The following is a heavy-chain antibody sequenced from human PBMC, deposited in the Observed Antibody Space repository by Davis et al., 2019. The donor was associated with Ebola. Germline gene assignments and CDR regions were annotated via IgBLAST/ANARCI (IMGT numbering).Heavy chain of an antibody. D-gene: IGHD3-9*01. J-gene: IGHJ6*04. V-gene: IGHV1-2*06. CDR3: ARVGILTGYYNAYYYYGMDV. CDR2: INPNSGGT. CDR1: GYTFTSYY. Sequence: AASVKVSCKASGYTFTSYYMHWVRQAPGQGLEWMGRINPNSGGTNYAQKFQGRVTMTRDTSISTAYMELSRLRSDDTAVYYCARVGILTGYYNAYYYYGMDVWGKGTTVTVSS.